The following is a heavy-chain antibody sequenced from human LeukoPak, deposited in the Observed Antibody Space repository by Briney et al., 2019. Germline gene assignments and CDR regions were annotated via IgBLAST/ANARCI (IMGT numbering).Heavy chain of an antibody. CDR2: IYYSGST. Sequence: SETLSLTCTVSGGSISSSSYYWGWIRQPPGKGLEWIGSIYYSGSTYYNPSLKSRVTISVDPSKNQFSLKLSSVTAADTAVYYCARLRAYCSSTSCHRANWFDPWGQGTLVTVSS. V-gene: IGHV4-39*01. D-gene: IGHD2-2*01. CDR3: ARLRAYCSSTSCHRANWFDP. J-gene: IGHJ5*02. CDR1: GGSISSSSYY.